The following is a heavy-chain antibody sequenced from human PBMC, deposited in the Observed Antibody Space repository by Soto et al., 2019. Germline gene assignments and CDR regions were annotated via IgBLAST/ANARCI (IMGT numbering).Heavy chain of an antibody. Sequence: QVQLAQSGAEVKKPGSSVRVSCKASGRTFGSDTFSWVRQAPGQGLEWMGRIIPILGVPTYAHKFQGRVTITSDKATRPAYMELSSLRSEDTAVYYCARDLRGRDYYCMDVWGKGTTVTVSS. CDR1: GRTFGSDT. J-gene: IGHJ6*03. CDR3: ARDLRGRDYYCMDV. D-gene: IGHD3-10*01. CDR2: IIPILGVP. V-gene: IGHV1-69*08.